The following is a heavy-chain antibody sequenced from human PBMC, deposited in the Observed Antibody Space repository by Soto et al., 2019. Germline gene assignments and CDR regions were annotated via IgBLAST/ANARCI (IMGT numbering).Heavy chain of an antibody. CDR1: GFTFSNYE. Sequence: EVQLVQSGGGLVQPGGSLRLSCAASGFTFSNYEMNWVRQAPGKGLEWVSNIDSSGGTIYYADSVKGRFTISRDNAKNSLYLQMNSLRVEDTAVYYCASLWGRQLWLPPPWGQGTQVNVSS. CDR2: IDSSGGTI. CDR3: ASLWGRQLWLPPP. D-gene: IGHD5-18*01. J-gene: IGHJ5*02. V-gene: IGHV3-48*03.